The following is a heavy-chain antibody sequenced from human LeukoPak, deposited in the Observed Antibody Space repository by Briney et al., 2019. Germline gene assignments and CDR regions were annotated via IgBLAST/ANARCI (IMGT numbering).Heavy chain of an antibody. Sequence: PGGSLRLSCAASGFTFSSYAMSWVRQAPGKGLEWVANIHQDGSEKYYVDSVKGRFTISRDNAKNSLYLQMNSLSAEDTAVYYCASSGYFSPFDYWGQGTLVTVSS. J-gene: IGHJ4*02. CDR3: ASSGYFSPFDY. D-gene: IGHD3-22*01. CDR1: GFTFSSYA. CDR2: IHQDGSEK. V-gene: IGHV3-7*01.